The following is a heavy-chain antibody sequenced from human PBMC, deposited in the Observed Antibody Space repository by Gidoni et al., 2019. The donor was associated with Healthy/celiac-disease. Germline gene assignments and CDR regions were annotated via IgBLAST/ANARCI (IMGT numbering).Heavy chain of an antibody. J-gene: IGHJ6*02. D-gene: IGHD3-3*01. V-gene: IGHV3-21*01. CDR2: ISSSSSYI. CDR1: GFTFSSYS. Sequence: EVQLVESGGGLVKPGGSLRLSCAASGFTFSSYSMNWVRQAPGKGLEWVSSISSSSSYIYYADSVKGRFTISRDNAKNSLYLQMNSLRAEDTAVYYCARDRYDFWAAYYYYYGMDVWGQGTTVTVSS. CDR3: ARDRYDFWAAYYYYYGMDV.